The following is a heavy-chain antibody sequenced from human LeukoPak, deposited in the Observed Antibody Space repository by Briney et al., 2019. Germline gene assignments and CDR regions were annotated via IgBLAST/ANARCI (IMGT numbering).Heavy chain of an antibody. D-gene: IGHD3-16*01. V-gene: IGHV1-69*10. Sequence: ASVKVSCKASGGTFSSYAISWVRQAPGQGGEWMGRIIPILGITNYAQKFQGRVTITADKSTSTAYMELSSLRSDDTAVYYCARDPSGGYVPYFDYWGQGTLVTVSS. J-gene: IGHJ4*02. CDR1: GGTFSSYA. CDR3: ARDPSGGYVPYFDY. CDR2: IIPILGIT.